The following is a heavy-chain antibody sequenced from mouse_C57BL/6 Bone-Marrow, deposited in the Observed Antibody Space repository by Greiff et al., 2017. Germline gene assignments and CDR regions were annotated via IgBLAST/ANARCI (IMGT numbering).Heavy chain of an antibody. CDR3: AREGWVTTGPYAIDY. CDR1: GYTFTSYW. J-gene: IGHJ4*01. V-gene: IGHV1-69*01. Sequence: QVQLQQPGAELVMPGASVKLSCKASGYTFTSYWMHWVKQRPGQGLEWIGEIDPSDSYTNYNQKFKGKSTLTVDTSSSTAYMQLSSLTSEDSAVYECAREGWVTTGPYAIDYWGQGTSVTVSS. D-gene: IGHD1-1*01. CDR2: IDPSDSYT.